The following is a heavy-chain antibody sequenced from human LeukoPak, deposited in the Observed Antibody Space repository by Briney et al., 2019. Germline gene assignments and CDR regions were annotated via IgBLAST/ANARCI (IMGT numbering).Heavy chain of an antibody. CDR3: AKRHDYGENWFDP. V-gene: IGHV3-23*01. J-gene: IGHJ5*02. CDR1: GFTFSSYA. CDR2: ISGSGGST. Sequence: GGSLRLSCAASGFTFSSYAMSWLRQAPGKALEWVSAISGSGGSTYYADSVKGRFTISRDNSKNTLYLQMNSLRAEDTAVYYCAKRHDYGENWFDPWGQGTLVTVSS. D-gene: IGHD4-17*01.